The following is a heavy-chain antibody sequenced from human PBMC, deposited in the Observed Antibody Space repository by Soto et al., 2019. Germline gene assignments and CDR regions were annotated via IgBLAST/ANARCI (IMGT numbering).Heavy chain of an antibody. J-gene: IGHJ6*02. D-gene: IGHD6-13*01. CDR2: IKQDGSEQ. CDR1: GFTFSSFW. Sequence: EVQLVESGGGLVQPGGSLRLSCAASGFTFSSFWMSWVRRAPVKGLGWVGNIKQDGSEQNYVDFVKGRFTISRDNANNSLYLQMNSLRAEDTAVYYCARIASTGRGWDVWGQGTTVVVSS. CDR3: ARIASTGRGWDV. V-gene: IGHV3-7*01.